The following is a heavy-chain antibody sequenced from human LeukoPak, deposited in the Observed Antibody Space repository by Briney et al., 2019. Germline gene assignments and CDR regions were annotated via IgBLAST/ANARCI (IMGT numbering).Heavy chain of an antibody. Sequence: PSETLSLTCAVYGGSFSGYYWSWIRQPPGKGLEWIGEINHSGSTNYNPSLKSRVTISVDTSKNQFSLKLSSVTAADTAVYYCARDRYSSGWYFRRWGQGTLVTVSS. CDR1: GGSFSGYY. J-gene: IGHJ4*02. CDR3: ARDRYSSGWYFRR. V-gene: IGHV4-34*01. D-gene: IGHD6-19*01. CDR2: INHSGST.